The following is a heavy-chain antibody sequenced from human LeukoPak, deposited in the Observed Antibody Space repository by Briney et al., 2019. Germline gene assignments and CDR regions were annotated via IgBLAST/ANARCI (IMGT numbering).Heavy chain of an antibody. J-gene: IGHJ3*02. CDR3: AIYDFWSGYYTADAFDI. Sequence: SVKVSCKASGGTFSSYAISWVRQAPGQGLEWMGGIIPIFGTANYAQKFQGRVTITTDESTSTAYMELSSLRSEDTAVYYCAIYDFWSGYYTADAFDIWGQGTMVTVSS. D-gene: IGHD3-3*01. V-gene: IGHV1-69*05. CDR2: IIPIFGTA. CDR1: GGTFSSYA.